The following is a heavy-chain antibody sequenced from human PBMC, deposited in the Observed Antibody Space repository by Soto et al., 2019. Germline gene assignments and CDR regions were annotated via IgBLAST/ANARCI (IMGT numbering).Heavy chain of an antibody. CDR2: IYYSGST. CDR1: GGSISSGDYY. CDR3: ASAQRSPTVTTYYYYYMDV. J-gene: IGHJ6*03. Sequence: QVQLQESGPGLVKPSQTLSLTCTVSGGSISSGDYYWSWIRQPPGKGLEWIGYIYYSGSTYYNPSLKSRVTITVDTSKNQFSLKLSSVTAADTAVYYCASAQRSPTVTTYYYYYMDVWGKGTTVTVSS. V-gene: IGHV4-30-4*01. D-gene: IGHD4-17*01.